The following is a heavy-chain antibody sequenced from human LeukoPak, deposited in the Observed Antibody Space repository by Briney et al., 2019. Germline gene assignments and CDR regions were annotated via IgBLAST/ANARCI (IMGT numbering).Heavy chain of an antibody. D-gene: IGHD6-13*01. V-gene: IGHV4-39*01. CDR1: GGSISSSSYY. J-gene: IGHJ4*02. Sequence: SETLSLTCTVSGGSISSSSYYWGWIRQPPGKGLEWIGSIYYSGSTYYNPSLKSRVTISVDTSKNQFSLKLSSVTAADTAVYYCASLARIAAAGTYYFDYWGQGTLVTVSS. CDR3: ASLARIAAAGTYYFDY. CDR2: IYYSGST.